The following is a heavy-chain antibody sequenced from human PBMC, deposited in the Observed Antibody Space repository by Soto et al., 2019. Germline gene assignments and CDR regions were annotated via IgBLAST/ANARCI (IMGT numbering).Heavy chain of an antibody. Sequence: GASVKVSFKASGYTFTSYAMHWVRQAPGQRLEWMGWINAGNGNTKYSQKFQGRVTITRDTSASTAYMELSSLRSEDTAVYYCARGGLYPGYYYYGMDVWGQGTTVTVSS. CDR3: ARGGLYPGYYYYGMDV. D-gene: IGHD3-10*01. CDR1: GYTFTSYA. V-gene: IGHV1-3*01. CDR2: INAGNGNT. J-gene: IGHJ6*02.